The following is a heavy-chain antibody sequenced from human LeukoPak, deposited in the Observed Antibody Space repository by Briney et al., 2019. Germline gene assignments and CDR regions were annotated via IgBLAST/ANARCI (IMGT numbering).Heavy chain of an antibody. Sequence: GESLKISCKGSGYSFITYWIGWVRQMPGKGLEWMGIIYPGDSDTRYSPSFQGQVTISADKSISTAYLQWSSLKASDTAMYYCARLGIVPAATGYMDVWGKGTTVTVSS. CDR3: ARLGIVPAATGYMDV. D-gene: IGHD2-2*01. CDR2: IYPGDSDT. CDR1: GYSFITYW. J-gene: IGHJ6*03. V-gene: IGHV5-51*01.